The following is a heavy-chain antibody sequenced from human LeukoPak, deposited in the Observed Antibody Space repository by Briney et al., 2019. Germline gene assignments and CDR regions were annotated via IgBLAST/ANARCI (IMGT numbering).Heavy chain of an antibody. V-gene: IGHV3-74*01. D-gene: IGHD4-17*01. J-gene: IGHJ4*02. CDR2: INSDGSST. Sequence: GGSLRLSCAASGLTLSSYWMHWVRHAPGKGVVWVSRINSDGSSTIYADSVRGRFTISRDNAKNTLYLQMNSLRAEDTAVYYCAGGDYEHQAYWGQGTLVTVSS. CDR3: AGGDYEHQAY. CDR1: GLTLSSYW.